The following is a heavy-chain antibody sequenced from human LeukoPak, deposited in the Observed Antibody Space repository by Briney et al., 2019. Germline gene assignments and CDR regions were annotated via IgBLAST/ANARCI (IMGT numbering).Heavy chain of an antibody. J-gene: IGHJ6*03. V-gene: IGHV5-51*01. D-gene: IGHD3-10*01. CDR2: IYPGDSDT. Sequence: GESLQISCQGSGYMFTNYWIGWVRHQPGKGLDRMDLIYPGDSDTRYSPSFQGQVTFSADTSITTAYLQWSSLKASDTAMYYCARVYGSGTFYKSLYYMDVWGEGTSVTVSS. CDR1: GYMFTNYW. CDR3: ARVYGSGTFYKSLYYMDV.